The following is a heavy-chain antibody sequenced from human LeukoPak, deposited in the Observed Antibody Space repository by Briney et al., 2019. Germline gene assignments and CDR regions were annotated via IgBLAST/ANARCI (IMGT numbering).Heavy chain of an antibody. CDR2: MNPNSGNT. CDR1: GYTLTSYD. J-gene: IGHJ4*02. D-gene: IGHD6-19*01. CDR3: ARARSGWYPSHDY. Sequence: GASVKVSCKASGYTLTSYDINWVRQATGQGLEWMGWMNPNSGNTGYAQKFQGRVTVTRTTSISTAYMELSSLTSEDTAVYYCARARSGWYPSHDYWGQGTLVTVSS. V-gene: IGHV1-8*01.